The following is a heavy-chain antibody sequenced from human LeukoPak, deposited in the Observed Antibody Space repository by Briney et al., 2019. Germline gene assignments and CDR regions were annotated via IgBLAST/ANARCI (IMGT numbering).Heavy chain of an antibody. D-gene: IGHD1-1*01. CDR1: GGSISSSREC. CDR3: ARHGPLERPLYDACYI. Sequence: PSETLSLTCTVSGGSISSSRECWGWIRQPPGKGLEWVSSYYYSGNTYSDPSLKSRVTISVDTSKNHFSLKLRSVTAADTAVYYCARHGPLERPLYDACYIWGEGTMVTVSS. J-gene: IGHJ3*02. CDR2: YYYSGNT. V-gene: IGHV4-39*01.